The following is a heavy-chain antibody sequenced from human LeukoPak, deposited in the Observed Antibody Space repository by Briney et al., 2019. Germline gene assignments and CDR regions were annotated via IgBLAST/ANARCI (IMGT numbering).Heavy chain of an antibody. CDR1: GYTFTSYY. J-gene: IGHJ4*02. V-gene: IGHV1-46*01. D-gene: IGHD1-26*01. CDR3: ARGGYTGSYWGYYFDY. CDR2: INPSGGAT. Sequence: GASVKVSCKASGYTFTSYYIHWVRQAPGQGLEWMGIINPSGGATSYAQKFQGRVTMTRDTSTSTLYTELSSLRSEDTAVYYCARGGYTGSYWGYYFDYWGQGTLVTVSS.